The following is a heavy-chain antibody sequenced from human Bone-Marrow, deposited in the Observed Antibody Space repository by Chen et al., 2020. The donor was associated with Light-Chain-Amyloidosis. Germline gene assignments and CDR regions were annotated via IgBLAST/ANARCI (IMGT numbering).Heavy chain of an antibody. D-gene: IGHD3-9*01. CDR1: GFAFSSYA. Sequence: EVQLVEAGGGLLQRGGSLRLSCAASGFAFSSYAMSWVRQAPGKGREWGSTMSGSGGSRYYGDSVKGRLTISRENSENELFLQMHSLRSEDTAVYYCAKDISYDDILPGYPADAFDIWGQGTMVTVSS. CDR3: AKDISYDDILPGYPADAFDI. J-gene: IGHJ3*02. V-gene: IGHV3-23*04. CDR2: MSGSGGSR.